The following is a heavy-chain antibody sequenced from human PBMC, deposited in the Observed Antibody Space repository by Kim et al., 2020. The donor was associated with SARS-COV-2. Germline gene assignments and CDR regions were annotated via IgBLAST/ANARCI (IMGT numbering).Heavy chain of an antibody. CDR3: ARGNSSGWLFVYYFDY. D-gene: IGHD6-19*01. J-gene: IGHJ4*02. V-gene: IGHV3-11*05. Sequence: DSVKGRLTISRDNAKSSLYLQMNSLRAEDTDVYYCARGNSSGWLFVYYFDYWGQGTLVTVSS.